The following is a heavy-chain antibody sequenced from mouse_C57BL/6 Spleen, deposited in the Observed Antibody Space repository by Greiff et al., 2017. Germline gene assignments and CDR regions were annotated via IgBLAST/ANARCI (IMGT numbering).Heavy chain of an antibody. J-gene: IGHJ1*03. V-gene: IGHV5-6*01. CDR2: ISSGGSYT. D-gene: IGHD1-1*01. CDR3: ARSLLRYLSYWYFDV. Sequence: EVQRVESGGDLVKPGGSLKLSCAASGFTFSSYGMSWVRQTPDKRLEWVATISSGGSYTYYTDSVKGRFTISRDNAKNTLYLQMSSLKSEDTAMYYCARSLLRYLSYWYFDVWGTGTTVTVSS. CDR1: GFTFSSYG.